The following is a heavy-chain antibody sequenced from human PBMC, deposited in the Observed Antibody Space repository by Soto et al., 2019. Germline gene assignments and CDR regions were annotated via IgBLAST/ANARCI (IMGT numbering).Heavy chain of an antibody. CDR2: ISWNSGSI. V-gene: IGHV3-9*01. D-gene: IGHD2-15*01. CDR1: GFTFDDYA. J-gene: IGHJ4*02. Sequence: EVQLVESGGGLVQPGRSLRLSCAASGFTFDDYAMHWVRQAPGKGLEWVSGISWNSGSIGYAESVKGRFTISRDNAKNSLYLQMNSLRAEDTALYYCALGYCSGGSCYSTLGYWGQGTLVTVSS. CDR3: ALGYCSGGSCYSTLGY.